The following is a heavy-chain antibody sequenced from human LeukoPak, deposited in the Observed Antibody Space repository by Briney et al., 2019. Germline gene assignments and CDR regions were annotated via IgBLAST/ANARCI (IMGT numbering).Heavy chain of an antibody. CDR2: IGGSGGPT. Sequence: PGGSLRLSCAASGFTFTNHGMSWVRQAPGKGLEWVSTIGGSGGPTFYADSVKGRFTISRDNSRNTLYLQMSSLRAEDTAVYYCARRDGYNYARVYYFDHWGQGTLVTVSS. V-gene: IGHV3-23*01. J-gene: IGHJ4*02. CDR1: GFTFTNHG. D-gene: IGHD5-24*01. CDR3: ARRDGYNYARVYYFDH.